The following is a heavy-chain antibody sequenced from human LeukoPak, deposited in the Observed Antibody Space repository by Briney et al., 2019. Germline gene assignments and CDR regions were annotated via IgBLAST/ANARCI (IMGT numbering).Heavy chain of an antibody. D-gene: IGHD6-19*01. CDR2: VRNNGNDK. V-gene: IGHV3-30*02. Sequence: GGSLRLSCAASGLTFTAYGMQWVRQAPGKGLEWVAVVRNNGNDKYYADSVEGRFTISRDNSKNTVDLQMDSPRAEDTAVYYCAKGGSGWSEYWFDPWGQGTLVTVSS. CDR1: GLTFTAYG. CDR3: AKGGSGWSEYWFDP. J-gene: IGHJ5*02.